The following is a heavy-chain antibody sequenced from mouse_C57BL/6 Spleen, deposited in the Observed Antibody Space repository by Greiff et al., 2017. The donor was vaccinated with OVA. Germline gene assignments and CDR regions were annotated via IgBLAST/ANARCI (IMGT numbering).Heavy chain of an antibody. J-gene: IGHJ2*01. V-gene: IGHV5-6*01. CDR3: ARHDDFFITTVVGGFDY. Sequence: EVKLMGSGGDLVKPGGSLKLSCAASGFTFSSYGMSWVRQTPDKRLEWVATISSGGSYTYYPDSVKGRFTISRDNAKNTLYLQMSSLKSEDTAMYYCARHDDFFITTVVGGFDYWGQGTTLTVSS. CDR1: GFTFSSYG. D-gene: IGHD1-1*01. CDR2: ISSGGSYT.